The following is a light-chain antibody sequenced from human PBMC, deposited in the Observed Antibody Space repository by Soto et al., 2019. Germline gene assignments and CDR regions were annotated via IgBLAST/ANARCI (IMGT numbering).Light chain of an antibody. Sequence: QSALTQPPSVSGSPGQSVTISCTGTSTDVYSYNRVSWYQQPPGTAPKLLIYEVSNRPSGVPDRFSGSKSGNTASLTISGLQAEDEADYYCSLYTSDSTYVFGTGTKLTVL. CDR1: STDVYSYNR. J-gene: IGLJ1*01. CDR2: EVS. V-gene: IGLV2-18*01. CDR3: SLYTSDSTYV.